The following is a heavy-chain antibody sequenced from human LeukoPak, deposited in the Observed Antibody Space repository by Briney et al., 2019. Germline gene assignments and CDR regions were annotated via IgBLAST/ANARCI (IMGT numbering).Heavy chain of an antibody. V-gene: IGHV5-51*01. CDR1: GYSFTNHW. CDR2: VHPGDSAT. CDR3: ARQGPYGDFDY. Sequence: GESLKISCKGSGYSFTNHWIGWVRQMPGKGLEWMGIVHPGDSATTYSPSFQGQVTISADKSISTAYLQWSSLKASDTAMYYCARQGPYGDFDYWGQGTLVTVSS. D-gene: IGHD4/OR15-4a*01. J-gene: IGHJ4*02.